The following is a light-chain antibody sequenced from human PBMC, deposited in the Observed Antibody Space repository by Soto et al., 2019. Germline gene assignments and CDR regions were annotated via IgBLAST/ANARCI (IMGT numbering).Light chain of an antibody. J-gene: IGLJ1*01. Sequence: SYELTQPPSVSVSPGQTASITCSGDKLGDTYACWYQQKPGQSPVLVISQDSKRPAGIPERFSGSNSGNTAALTISGTQAMDEADYYCQAWDSSTSLYVLGTGTKRTVI. V-gene: IGLV3-1*01. CDR1: KLGDTY. CDR2: QDS. CDR3: QAWDSSTSLYV.